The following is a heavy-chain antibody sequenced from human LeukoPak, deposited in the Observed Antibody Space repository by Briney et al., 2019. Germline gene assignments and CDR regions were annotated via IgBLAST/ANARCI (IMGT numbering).Heavy chain of an antibody. Sequence: GGSLRLSCAASGFSFSTYGVHWVRQAQGKGLEWVAFMGYEGNTKYYADSVKGRFSISRDISKNTVYLQMNSLRAEDTAVYYCAKDRVGRADDFDCWGQGTLVTVSS. V-gene: IGHV3-30*02. CDR2: MGYEGNTK. CDR3: AKDRVGRADDFDC. CDR1: GFSFSTYG. J-gene: IGHJ4*02.